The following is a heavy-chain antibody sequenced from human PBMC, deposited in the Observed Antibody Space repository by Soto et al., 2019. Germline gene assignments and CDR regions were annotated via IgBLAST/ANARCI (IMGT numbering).Heavy chain of an antibody. V-gene: IGHV4-59*01. Sequence: SETLSLPCTVHGGSISSYYWSWIRQPPGKELEWIGYIYYSGSPNYNPSLKSRVTISVDTSKNQFSLKLSSVTAADTAVYYCARAGPYGSGSYYWHDYYYYMDVWGRGTTVTVSS. CDR2: IYYSGSP. CDR1: GGSISSYY. D-gene: IGHD3-10*01. CDR3: ARAGPYGSGSYYWHDYYYYMDV. J-gene: IGHJ6*03.